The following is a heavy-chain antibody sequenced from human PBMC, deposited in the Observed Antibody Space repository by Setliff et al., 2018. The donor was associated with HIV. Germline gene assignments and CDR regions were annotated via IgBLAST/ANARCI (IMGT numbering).Heavy chain of an antibody. D-gene: IGHD5-18*01. J-gene: IGHJ4*02. V-gene: IGHV3-74*01. CDR2: IDSDGSDT. CDR3: AKDRVSGGLWLREPIDF. CDR1: AFTFNKYA. Sequence: PGGSLRLSCTASAFTFNKYAMAWVRQAPGKGLEWVSRIDSDGSDTDYADSVRGRFTISRDNAKNTLYLQMTSLRAEDTAVYYCAKDRVSGGLWLREPIDFWGQGTLVTVSS.